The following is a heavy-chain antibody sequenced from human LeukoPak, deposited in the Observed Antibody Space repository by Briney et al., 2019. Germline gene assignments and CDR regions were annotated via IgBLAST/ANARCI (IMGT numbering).Heavy chain of an antibody. J-gene: IGHJ5*02. CDR3: ARRPSGFDP. V-gene: IGHV4-61*02. D-gene: IGHD3-10*01. CDR2: IYTSGST. Sequence: SETLSLTCTVSGGSISSGSHYWSWIRQPAGKGLEWIGRIYTSGSTNYNPSLKSRVTISVDTSKNQFSLKLTSVTAADTAVYYCARRPSGFDPWGQGTLVTVSS. CDR1: GGSISSGSHY.